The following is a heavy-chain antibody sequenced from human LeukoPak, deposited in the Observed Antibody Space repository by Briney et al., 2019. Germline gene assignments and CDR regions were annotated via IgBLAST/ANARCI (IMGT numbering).Heavy chain of an antibody. CDR1: GGSISSGSYY. J-gene: IGHJ4*02. CDR2: IYTSGST. Sequence: PSETLSLTCTVSGGSISSGSYYWSWIRQPAGKGLEWIGRIYTSGSTNYNPSLKSRVTISVDTSENQFSLKLSSVTAADTAVYYCARDSGPFLEWLSHDVRYYFDYWGQGTLVTVSS. D-gene: IGHD3-3*01. V-gene: IGHV4-61*02. CDR3: ARDSGPFLEWLSHDVRYYFDY.